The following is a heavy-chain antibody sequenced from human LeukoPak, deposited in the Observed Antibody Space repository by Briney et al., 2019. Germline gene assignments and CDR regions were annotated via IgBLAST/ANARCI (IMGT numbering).Heavy chain of an antibody. CDR1: GFTVSNNY. CDR2: IYSGGST. D-gene: IGHD6-6*01. Sequence: GGSLRLSCAASGFTVSNNYMSWVRQAPGKGLEWVSVIYSGGSTYYADSVRGGCSISTHNTTNTLYLQKNSLRAEDTAVYYCARGGEYSSTWVRYYFDNWGQGTLVTVSS. J-gene: IGHJ4*02. CDR3: ARGGEYSSTWVRYYFDN. V-gene: IGHV3-53*04.